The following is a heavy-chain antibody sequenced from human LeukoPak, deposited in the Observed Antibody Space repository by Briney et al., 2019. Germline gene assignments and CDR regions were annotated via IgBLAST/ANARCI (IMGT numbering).Heavy chain of an antibody. V-gene: IGHV4-39*07. CDR3: ARGAKSRGPYYYYYMDV. CDR2: IYYSGST. CDR1: GGSISSSSYY. Sequence: PSETLSLTCTVSGGSISSSSYYWGWIRQPPGKGLEWIGSIYYSGSTNYNPSLKSRVTISVDTSKNQFSLKLSSVTAADTAVYYCARGAKSRGPYYYYYMDVWGKGTTVTVSS. J-gene: IGHJ6*03. D-gene: IGHD3-10*01.